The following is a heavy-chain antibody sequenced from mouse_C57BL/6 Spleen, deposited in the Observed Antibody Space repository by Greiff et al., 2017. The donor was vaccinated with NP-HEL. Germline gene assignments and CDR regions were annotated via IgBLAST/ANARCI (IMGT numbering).Heavy chain of an antibody. Sequence: QVQLQQSGAELVKPGASVKLSCTASGFTFTTYPIAWMKQNHGKSLEWIGNFHPYNDDTKYTEKFKGKATLTVEKSSSTVYLELSRLTSDDSADYYCEKGNYDCGAPCAMGYWGQGTSVTVAS. D-gene: IGHD2-4*01. V-gene: IGHV1-47*01. CDR2: FHPYNDDT. J-gene: IGHJ4*01. CDR3: EKGNYDCGAPCAMGY. CDR1: GFTFTTYP.